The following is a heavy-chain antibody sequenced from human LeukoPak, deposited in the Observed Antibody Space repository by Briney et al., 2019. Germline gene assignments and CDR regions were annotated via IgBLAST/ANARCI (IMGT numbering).Heavy chain of an antibody. Sequence: GGSLRVSCAASGFTFSSYAMTWVRQAPGKGLEWVSGISGSGGGTYYTDSVKGRFTISRDNSKNTLYLQMNSLRAEDTAVYYCAKDTLGYCSGGICYNYWGQGTLVTVSS. J-gene: IGHJ4*02. D-gene: IGHD2-15*01. CDR3: AKDTLGYCSGGICYNY. V-gene: IGHV3-23*01. CDR2: ISGSGGGT. CDR1: GFTFSSYA.